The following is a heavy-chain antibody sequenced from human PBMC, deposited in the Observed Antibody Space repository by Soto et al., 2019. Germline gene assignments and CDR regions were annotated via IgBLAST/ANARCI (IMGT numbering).Heavy chain of an antibody. J-gene: IGHJ4*02. CDR1: GGSVSIERHS. Sequence: LXLTCTVSGGSVSIERHSCSTIRQPPVKGLEWIGYIYYSGITNYNPALKSRVTISVATSRNQFSLKLSSVTAADTAVYYCARDFRGLDYWGQGTLVTVSS. V-gene: IGHV4-61*01. CDR2: IYYSGIT. D-gene: IGHD3-10*01. CDR3: ARDFRGLDY.